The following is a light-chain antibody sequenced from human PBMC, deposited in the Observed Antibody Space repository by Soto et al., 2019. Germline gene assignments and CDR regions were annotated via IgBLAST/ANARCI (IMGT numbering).Light chain of an antibody. CDR3: QQYHTWPIT. CDR1: QSVSSR. CDR2: GAS. Sequence: EIVMTQSPATLSVSPGERVTLSCRASQSVSSRLAWYQHKPGQAPRLLISGASTGATGIPARFSGSGSGTEFTLTISSLQSEDCAIYYCQQYHTWPITFGGGTKVDI. J-gene: IGKJ4*01. V-gene: IGKV3-15*01.